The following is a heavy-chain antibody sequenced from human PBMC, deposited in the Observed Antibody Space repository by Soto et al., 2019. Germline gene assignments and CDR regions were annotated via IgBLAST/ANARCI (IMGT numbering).Heavy chain of an antibody. CDR3: VRGVAARPALLGMDR. CDR1: GASISSDDYY. Sequence: PSETLSLTCTVSGASISSDDYYWTWIRQPPGKGLEWIGNTQYSGSTYYNPSLKSRVTISVDTSKNQSSLRLSSVTAADTAMYYCVRGVAARPALLGMDRGGPGTTVTVSS. D-gene: IGHD6-6*01. J-gene: IGHJ6*01. CDR2: TQYSGST. V-gene: IGHV4-30-4*01.